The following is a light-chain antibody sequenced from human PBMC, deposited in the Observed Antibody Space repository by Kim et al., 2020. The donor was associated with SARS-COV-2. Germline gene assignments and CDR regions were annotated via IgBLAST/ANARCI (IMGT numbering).Light chain of an antibody. CDR2: KVS. CDR1: QSLVYSDGNIY. J-gene: IGKJ3*01. V-gene: IGKV2-30*01. CDR3: MQGTHWPFT. Sequence: SSSCKSRQSLVYSDGNIYFNSVLQRPGQSPRRLLYKVSNRDSGVPDRFSGSGSGTDFTLQISRVEAEDVGVYYCMQGTHWPFTFGPGTKVDIK.